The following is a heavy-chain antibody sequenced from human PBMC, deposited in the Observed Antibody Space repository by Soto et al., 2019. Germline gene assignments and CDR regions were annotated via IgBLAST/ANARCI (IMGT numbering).Heavy chain of an antibody. V-gene: IGHV3-23*01. CDR1: GFAFSDYP. J-gene: IGHJ4*02. CDR3: AKLEWLEFGGDY. D-gene: IGHD6-19*01. Sequence: EVHLLESGGGVVQPGKSLKISCATSGFAFSDYPMTWVRQPPGQGLEWVSGISASGGKPSYADSVKGRFTISRDNSKNTLSLQMNSLRVEDTGIYYCAKLEWLEFGGDYWGQGTLVTVSS. CDR2: ISASGGKP.